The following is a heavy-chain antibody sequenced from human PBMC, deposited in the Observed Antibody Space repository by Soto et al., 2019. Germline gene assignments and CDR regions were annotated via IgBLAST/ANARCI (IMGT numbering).Heavy chain of an antibody. D-gene: IGHD5-18*01. CDR3: ARESRRLQLGVIDF. CDR2: ISYDAASE. J-gene: IGHJ4*02. Sequence: QVQLVESGGGVAQPGRSLRLSCSASGVTLRDYGMHWVRQAPGKGLEWVADISYDAASEHYADSVKGRFSISRDNSNNTVSLYMNSLGLGDTAVYYCARESRRLQLGVIDFWGQGTLVTVSS. CDR1: GVTLRDYG. V-gene: IGHV3-30*03.